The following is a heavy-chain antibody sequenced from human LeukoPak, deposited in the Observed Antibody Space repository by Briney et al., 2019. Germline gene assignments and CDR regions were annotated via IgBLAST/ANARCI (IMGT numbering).Heavy chain of an antibody. CDR2: INPNSGGT. D-gene: IGHD1-26*01. Sequence: ASVKVSCKASGYTFTGYYMHWVRQAPGQGLEWMGWINPNSGGTNYAQKFQGRVTVTRDTSINTAYMELSRLGSDDTAVYYCARGGWESHHLYDYWGQGTLVTVSS. CDR3: ARGGWESHHLYDY. CDR1: GYTFTGYY. J-gene: IGHJ4*02. V-gene: IGHV1-2*02.